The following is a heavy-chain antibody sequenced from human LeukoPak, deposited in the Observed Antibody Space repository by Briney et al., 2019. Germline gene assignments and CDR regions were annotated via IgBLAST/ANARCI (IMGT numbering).Heavy chain of an antibody. CDR3: AKGGVCSSTSCYAGGTF. CDR1: GFTFSSYA. Sequence: GGSLRLSCAASGFTFSSYAMSWVRQAPGKGLEWVSAISGSGGSTYYADSVKGRFTISRDNSKNTLYLQMNSLRAEDTAVYYCAKGGVCSSTSCYAGGTFWGQGTLVTVSS. CDR2: ISGSGGST. D-gene: IGHD2-2*01. J-gene: IGHJ4*02. V-gene: IGHV3-23*01.